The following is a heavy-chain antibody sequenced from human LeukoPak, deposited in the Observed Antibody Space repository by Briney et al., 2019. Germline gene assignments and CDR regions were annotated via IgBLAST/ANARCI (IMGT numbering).Heavy chain of an antibody. CDR2: ITSSSTI. Sequence: GGSLRLSCAASGFTFSSYSMNWVRQAPGKGLEWVSYITSSSTIYYADSVKGRFTISRDNAKNSLYLQMNSLRAEDTAVYYCARRGAVAGTVDYWGQGTLVTVSS. V-gene: IGHV3-48*01. D-gene: IGHD6-19*01. J-gene: IGHJ4*02. CDR3: ARRGAVAGTVDY. CDR1: GFTFSSYS.